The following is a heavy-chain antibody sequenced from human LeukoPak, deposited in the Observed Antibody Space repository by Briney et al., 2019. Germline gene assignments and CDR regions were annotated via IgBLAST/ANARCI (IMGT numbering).Heavy chain of an antibody. CDR3: ARVYGSGSNPYNWFDP. V-gene: IGHV1-3*03. D-gene: IGHD3-10*01. CDR2: INAGNGNT. J-gene: IGHJ5*02. Sequence: GASVKVSCKTSGYSFTPYAMHWVRQAPGQRLEWMGWINAGNGNTKYSQEFQGRVTITRDTSANTVYMELSSLRSEDMAVYYCARVYGSGSNPYNWFDPWGQGTLVTVSS. CDR1: GYSFTPYA.